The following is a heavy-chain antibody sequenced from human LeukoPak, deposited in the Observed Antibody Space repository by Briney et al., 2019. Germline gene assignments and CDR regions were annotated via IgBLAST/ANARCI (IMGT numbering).Heavy chain of an antibody. CDR2: IWYDGSNK. D-gene: IGHD2-2*01. Sequence: PGRSLRLSCAASGFTFSSYGMHWVRQAPGKGLEWVAVIWYDGSNKYYADSVKGRFTISRDNSKNTLYLQMNSLRAEDTAVYYCARENCSSTSCHDDYYYGMDVWGQGTTVTVSS. V-gene: IGHV3-33*01. CDR3: ARENCSSTSCHDDYYYGMDV. CDR1: GFTFSSYG. J-gene: IGHJ6*02.